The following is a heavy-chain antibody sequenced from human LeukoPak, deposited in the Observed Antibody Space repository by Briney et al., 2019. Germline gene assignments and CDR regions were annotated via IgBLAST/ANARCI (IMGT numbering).Heavy chain of an antibody. CDR3: ARDRVRGNSNPFFDY. D-gene: IGHD4-11*01. J-gene: IGHJ4*02. Sequence: PSETLSLTCTVSGGSVSSGSYYWSWIRQPPGKGLEWIGYIYYSGTTNYNPSLKSRVTISVDTSKNQFSLKLSSVTAADTAVYYCARDRVRGNSNPFFDYWGQGTLVTVSS. CDR1: GGSVSSGSYY. CDR2: IYYSGTT. V-gene: IGHV4-61*01.